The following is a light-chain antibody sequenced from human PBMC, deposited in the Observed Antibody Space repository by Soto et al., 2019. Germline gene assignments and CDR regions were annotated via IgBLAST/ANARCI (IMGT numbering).Light chain of an antibody. CDR1: QSVSSNY. Sequence: EMVLTQSPGTLSLSPGERATLSCRASQSVSSNYLAWYQQKPGQAPRRLIYGTSSRATGIPDRFSGSGSGTDFTLTISRLEPEDFAVYYCQQYGSSPPTFGQGTKVDIK. J-gene: IGKJ1*01. CDR2: GTS. V-gene: IGKV3-20*01. CDR3: QQYGSSPPT.